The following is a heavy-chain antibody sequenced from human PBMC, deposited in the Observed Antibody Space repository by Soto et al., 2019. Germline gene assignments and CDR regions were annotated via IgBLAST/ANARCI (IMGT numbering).Heavy chain of an antibody. CDR3: AREYSSGWSKD. V-gene: IGHV1-8*01. J-gene: IGHJ4*02. D-gene: IGHD6-19*01. CDR1: GKPFPSYD. Sequence: QVQLVQSGAEVKNPGASVKVSCKAPGKPFPSYDINWVRQATGQGLEWMGWMNPNSGNTGHAKKFQGRVTMTRNTPTSTAYMELSSLRFEETAVYYCAREYSSGWSKDWGQGTLVTVSS. CDR2: MNPNSGNT.